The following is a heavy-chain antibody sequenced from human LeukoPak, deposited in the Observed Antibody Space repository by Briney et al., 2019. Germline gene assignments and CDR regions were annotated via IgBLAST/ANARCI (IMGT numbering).Heavy chain of an antibody. CDR2: IYLRGNT. D-gene: IGHD4-17*01. CDR3: ARGTITTVTDS. V-gene: IGHV4-4*02. Sequence: PSGTLSLTCAISGGSITSSNWWTWVRQPPGKGLEWVGEIYLRGNTNYNPSLESRVSISVDESKTQSSLRLESVTAADTAVYYCARGTITTVTDSWGPGTLVTVSS. J-gene: IGHJ4*02. CDR1: GGSITSSNW.